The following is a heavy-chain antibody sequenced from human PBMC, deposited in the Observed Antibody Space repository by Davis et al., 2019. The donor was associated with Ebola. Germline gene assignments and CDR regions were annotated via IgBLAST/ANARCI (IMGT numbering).Heavy chain of an antibody. V-gene: IGHV1-46*03. Sequence: ASVKVPCKASGYTFTNYYMHWVRQAPGQGLEWMGMINPNDGRTIYAQKFQGRVTVTRDTSTTTVYMDLSSLRSEDTAVYYCAREIVVVVAATPNGYYYYGMDVWGQGTTVTVSS. D-gene: IGHD2-15*01. CDR2: INPNDGRT. CDR1: GYTFTNYY. J-gene: IGHJ6*02. CDR3: AREIVVVVAATPNGYYYYGMDV.